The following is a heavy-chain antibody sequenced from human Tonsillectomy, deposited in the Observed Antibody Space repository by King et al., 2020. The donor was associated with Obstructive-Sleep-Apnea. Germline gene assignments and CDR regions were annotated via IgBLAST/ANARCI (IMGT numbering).Heavy chain of an antibody. CDR3: AREAAMMNAFDI. Sequence: VQLVESGGGVVQPGRSLRLSCAASGFTFSSYPMHWVRQAPGKGLDWVAVISDDGTNQYYADSLNGRFTISRDNSKNTLFLQMNRLRDEDTAVYYCAREAAMMNAFDIWGQGTMVTVSS. J-gene: IGHJ3*02. D-gene: IGHD2-2*01. CDR1: GFTFSSYP. CDR2: ISDDGTNQ. V-gene: IGHV3-30*04.